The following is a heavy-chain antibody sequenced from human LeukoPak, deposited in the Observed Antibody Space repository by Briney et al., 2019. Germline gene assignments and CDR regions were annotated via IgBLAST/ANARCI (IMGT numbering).Heavy chain of an antibody. CDR1: GGSISSYY. CDR3: AREAAGPYYYCGMDV. V-gene: IGHV4-59*01. CDR2: IYYSGST. D-gene: IGHD6-19*01. J-gene: IGHJ6*02. Sequence: SETLSLTCTVSGGSISSYYWSWIRQPPGKGLEWIGYIYYSGSTNYNPSPKSRVTISVDTSKNQFSLKLSSVTAADTAVYYCAREAAGPYYYCGMDVWGQGTTVTVSS.